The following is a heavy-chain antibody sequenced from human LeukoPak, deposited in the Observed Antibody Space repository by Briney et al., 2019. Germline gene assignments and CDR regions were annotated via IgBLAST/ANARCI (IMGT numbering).Heavy chain of an antibody. J-gene: IGHJ6*03. D-gene: IGHD3-10*01. V-gene: IGHV4-34*01. CDR2: INHSGST. CDR3: ARESSGTYYNPLGYMDV. CDR1: AGSFSGYY. Sequence: SETLSLTCAVYAGSFSGYYWSWIRQPPGKGLEWIGEINHSGSTNYNPSLKSRVTISVDTSKNQFSLNLSSVTAADTAVYCCARESSGTYYNPLGYMDVWGKGTTVTVSS.